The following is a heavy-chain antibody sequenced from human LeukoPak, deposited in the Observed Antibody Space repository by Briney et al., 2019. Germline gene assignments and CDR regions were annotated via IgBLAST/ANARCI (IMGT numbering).Heavy chain of an antibody. Sequence: GGSLRLSRAASGFTFSSYAMSWVRQAPGKGLEWVSAISGSGGSTYYADSVKGRFTISRDNSKNTLYLQMNSLRAEDTAVYYCAKAPNGRSSGCSNWFDPWGQGTLVTVSS. CDR3: AKAPNGRSSGCSNWFDP. V-gene: IGHV3-23*01. J-gene: IGHJ5*02. D-gene: IGHD3-22*01. CDR2: ISGSGGST. CDR1: GFTFSSYA.